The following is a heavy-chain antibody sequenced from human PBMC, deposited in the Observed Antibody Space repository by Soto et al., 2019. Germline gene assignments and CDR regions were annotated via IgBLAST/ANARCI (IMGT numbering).Heavy chain of an antibody. CDR1: GYSFAGYW. J-gene: IGHJ4*02. CDR2: IDPSDSQT. D-gene: IGHD3-22*01. CDR3: ARQIYDSDTGPNFQYYFDS. V-gene: IGHV5-10-1*01. Sequence: GESLKISCKGSGYSFAGYWITWVRQKPGKGLEGMGRIDPSDSQTYYSPSFRGHVTISVTKSITTVFLQWSSLRASDTAMYYCARQIYDSDTGPNFQYYFDSWGQGTPVTVSS.